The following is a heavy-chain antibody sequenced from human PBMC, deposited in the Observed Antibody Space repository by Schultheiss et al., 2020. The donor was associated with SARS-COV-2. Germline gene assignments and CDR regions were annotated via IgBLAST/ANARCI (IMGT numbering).Heavy chain of an antibody. V-gene: IGHV3-33*08. CDR3: ARDTTYYYYMDV. Sequence: GGSLRLSCAASGFTFSSYDMHWVRQAPGKGLEWVAVIWYDGSNKYYADSVKGRFTISRDNSKNTLYLQMNSLRAEDTAVYYCARDTTYYYYMDVWGKGTTVTVSS. CDR2: IWYDGSNK. CDR1: GFTFSSYD. J-gene: IGHJ6*03. D-gene: IGHD1-1*01.